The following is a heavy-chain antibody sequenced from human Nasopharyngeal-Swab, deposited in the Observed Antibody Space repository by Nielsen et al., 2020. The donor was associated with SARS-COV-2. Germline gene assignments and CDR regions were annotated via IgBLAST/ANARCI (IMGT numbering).Heavy chain of an antibody. Sequence: GESLKISCAASGFTFSSYSMNWVRQAPGKGLEWVSSISSSSSYIYYADSVKGRFTISRDNAKNSLYLQMNSLRAEDTAVYYCAGDAGRMMGPAMDVWGQGTTVTVSS. D-gene: IGHD2-15*01. CDR2: ISSSSSYI. CDR1: GFTFSSYS. CDR3: AGDAGRMMGPAMDV. J-gene: IGHJ6*02. V-gene: IGHV3-21*01.